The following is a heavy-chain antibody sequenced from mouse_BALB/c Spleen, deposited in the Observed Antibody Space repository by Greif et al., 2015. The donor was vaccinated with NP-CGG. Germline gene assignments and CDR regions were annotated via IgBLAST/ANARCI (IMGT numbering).Heavy chain of an antibody. D-gene: IGHD1-1*01. Sequence: QVQLQQSGAELVRPGTSVKISCKASGYTFTNYWLGWVKQRPGHGLEWIGDIYPGGGYTNYNEKFKGKATLTADTSSSTAYMQLSSLTSEDSAVYFCARSTLYGSSYVGAMDYWGQGTSVTVSS. CDR1: GYTFTNYW. CDR2: IYPGGGYT. J-gene: IGHJ4*01. CDR3: ARSTLYGSSYVGAMDY. V-gene: IGHV1-63*02.